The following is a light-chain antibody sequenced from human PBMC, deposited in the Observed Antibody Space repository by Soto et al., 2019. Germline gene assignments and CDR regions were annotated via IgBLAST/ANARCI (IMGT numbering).Light chain of an antibody. V-gene: IGLV1-40*01. CDR3: SSYTSSSTQV. CDR2: GDT. CDR1: SSNIGSGYD. Sequence: QSVLTQAPSVSGAPGQRVTISCTGSSSNIGSGYDVHWYQQLPGTAPKLLIYGDTKRPSGVPARFSASKSGASASLVITGLQAEDEADYYCSSYTSSSTQVFGTGTKLTVL. J-gene: IGLJ1*01.